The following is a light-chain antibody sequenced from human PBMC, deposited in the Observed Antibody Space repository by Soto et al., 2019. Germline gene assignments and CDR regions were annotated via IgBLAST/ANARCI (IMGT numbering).Light chain of an antibody. CDR3: QQYVVSRFT. V-gene: IGKV3-20*01. CDR2: GAS. CDR1: QAVSNIY. J-gene: IGKJ3*01. Sequence: EIVLTQSPGTLSLSPGERATLSCRASQAVSNIYLAWYQQKPGQAPRLLIYGASYRATGIPDRFSGSGSGTYFILTISRLEPEDFAVYYCQQYVVSRFTFGPGTKVDL.